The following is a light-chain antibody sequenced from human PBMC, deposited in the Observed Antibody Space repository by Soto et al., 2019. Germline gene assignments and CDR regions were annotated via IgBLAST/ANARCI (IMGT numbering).Light chain of an antibody. Sequence: EFVLTQSPGTLSLSPGERATLSCRASQTVRNNYLAWYQLKPGQAPRLLIYDASNRATGIPARFSGSGSGTDFTLTISSLEPEDFAVYYCQQRSNWPQTFGQGTKVDIK. J-gene: IGKJ1*01. V-gene: IGKV3-11*01. CDR2: DAS. CDR1: QTVRNNY. CDR3: QQRSNWPQT.